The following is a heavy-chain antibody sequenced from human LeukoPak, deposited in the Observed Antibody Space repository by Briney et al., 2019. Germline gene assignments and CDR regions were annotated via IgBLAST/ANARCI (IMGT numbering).Heavy chain of an antibody. CDR3: ARDVGANYEGRFDY. D-gene: IGHD1-26*01. V-gene: IGHV3-33*01. J-gene: IGHJ4*02. CDR1: GFTFSSYG. CDR2: IWCDGSNK. Sequence: GGSLRLSCAASGFTFSSYGMHWVCQAPGKGLEWVAVIWCDGSNKYYADSVKGRFTISRDNSKNTLYLQMNSLRAEDTAVYYCARDVGANYEGRFDYWGQGTLVTVSS.